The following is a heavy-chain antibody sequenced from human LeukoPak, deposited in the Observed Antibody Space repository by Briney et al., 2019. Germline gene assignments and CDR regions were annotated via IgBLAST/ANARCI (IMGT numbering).Heavy chain of an antibody. CDR1: GFTFSSYG. J-gene: IGHJ4*02. CDR2: TSGSGDDT. CDR3: AKKRSSGGATQFDY. Sequence: PGGALRLSCVASGFTFSSYGMSWVRQAPGKGLEWVSSTSGSGDDTYYADSVKGRFTLSRDNSKNPLYLQMNSLRADDTAVYYCAKKRSSGGATQFDYWGQGTLVTVSS. D-gene: IGHD2-15*01. V-gene: IGHV3-23*01.